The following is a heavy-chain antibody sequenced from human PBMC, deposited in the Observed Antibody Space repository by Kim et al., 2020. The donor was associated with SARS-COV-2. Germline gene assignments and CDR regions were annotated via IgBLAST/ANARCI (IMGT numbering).Heavy chain of an antibody. CDR1: GGSISSSSYY. V-gene: IGHV4-39*01. CDR3: ARHKGNTIFGVVIIDAFDI. D-gene: IGHD3-3*01. Sequence: SETLSLTCTVSGGSISSSSYYWGWIRQPPGKGLEWIGSIYYSGSTYYNPSLKSRVTISVDTSKNQFSLKLSSVTAADTAVYYCARHKGNTIFGVVIIDAFDIWGQGTTVPVSS. J-gene: IGHJ3*02. CDR2: IYYSGST.